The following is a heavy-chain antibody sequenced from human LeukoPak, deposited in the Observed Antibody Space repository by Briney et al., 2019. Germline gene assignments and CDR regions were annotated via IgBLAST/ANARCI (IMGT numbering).Heavy chain of an antibody. Sequence: PSETLSLTCTVSGGSISSYYWSWIRQPPGKGLEWIGYIYYSGSTNYNPSLKSRVTMSVDTSKNQFSLKLSSVTAADTAVYYCARERNRGYCTSTSCFNWFDPWGQGTLVTVSS. V-gene: IGHV4-59*12. J-gene: IGHJ5*02. CDR1: GGSISSYY. CDR2: IYYSGST. D-gene: IGHD2-2*01. CDR3: ARERNRGYCTSTSCFNWFDP.